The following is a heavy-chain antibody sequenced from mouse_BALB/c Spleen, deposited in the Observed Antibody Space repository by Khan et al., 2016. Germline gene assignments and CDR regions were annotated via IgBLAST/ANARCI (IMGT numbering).Heavy chain of an antibody. J-gene: IGHJ2*01. CDR3: ARYTYGNYGHSDA. D-gene: IGHD2-1*01. Sequence: EVQLQEPGPSFVKPSQSLSLTRSVTRHPITSGYCNWILKSSGNKLDYLGYISYSGSTYYNPSLHSRISITLDTPESQYYLQLFSLTTDDTATYYCARYTYGNYGHSDAGGQGAATTVSS. CDR2: ISYSGST. V-gene: IGHV3-8*02. CDR1: RHPITSGY.